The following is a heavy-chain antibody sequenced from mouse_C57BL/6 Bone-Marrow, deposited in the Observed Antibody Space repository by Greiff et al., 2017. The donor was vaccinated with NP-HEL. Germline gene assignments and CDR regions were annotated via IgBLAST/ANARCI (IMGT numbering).Heavy chain of an antibody. J-gene: IGHJ2*01. V-gene: IGHV1-15*01. CDR3: TRSYYDLSSFRGYYFDY. D-gene: IGHD1-1*01. CDR1: GYTFTDYE. Sequence: QVQLKQSGAELVRPGASVTLSCKASGYTFTDYEMHWVKQTPVPGLEWIGAIDPETGGTAYNQKFKGKAILTADKYSSTAYMELRSLTSEDSAVYYSTRSYYDLSSFRGYYFDYWGQGTTRTVSA. CDR2: IDPETGGT.